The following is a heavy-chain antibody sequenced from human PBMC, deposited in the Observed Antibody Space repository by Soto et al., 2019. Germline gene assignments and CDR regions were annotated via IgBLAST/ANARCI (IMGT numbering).Heavy chain of an antibody. CDR2: ISGSGGST. D-gene: IGHD3-3*01. Sequence: GGSLRLSCAASGFTFSSYAMSWVRQAPGKGLEWVSAISGSGGSTYYADSVKGRFTISRDNSKNTLYLQMNSLRAEDTAVYYCAKSDYDFWSGSNDYWGQGTLVTVSS. CDR3: AKSDYDFWSGSNDY. V-gene: IGHV3-23*01. J-gene: IGHJ4*02. CDR1: GFTFSSYA.